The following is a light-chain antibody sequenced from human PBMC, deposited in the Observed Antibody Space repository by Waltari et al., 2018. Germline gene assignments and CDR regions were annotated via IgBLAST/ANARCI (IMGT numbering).Light chain of an antibody. V-gene: IGLV8-61*01. CDR1: PAPASSGFS. Sequence: QTGLPQDPAFSVSPGGKVAFTCASSPAPASSGFSPSWYQQTPGQAPRTLIYSTNTRSSGVPDRFSGSILRSKAALTITGAQADDESDYYCVLYLPSGIWVFGGGTKLTVL. CDR2: STN. J-gene: IGLJ3*02. CDR3: VLYLPSGIWV.